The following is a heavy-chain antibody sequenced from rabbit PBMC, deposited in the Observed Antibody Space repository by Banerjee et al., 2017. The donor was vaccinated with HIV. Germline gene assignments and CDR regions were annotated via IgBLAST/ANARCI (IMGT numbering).Heavy chain of an antibody. V-gene: IGHV1S45*01. Sequence: QEQLEESGGDLVKPGASLTLTCTASGFSFSSTYYMCWVRQAPGKGLEWIGCIDGGDTTNTWFAGWVNGRFTISKTSSTTVTLQMTSLTAADTATYFCVREDVSSAWGIFDLRGPGTLVTVS. J-gene: IGHJ6*01. CDR1: GFSFSSTYY. D-gene: IGHD4-1*01. CDR2: IDGGDTTNT. CDR3: VREDVSSAWGIFDL.